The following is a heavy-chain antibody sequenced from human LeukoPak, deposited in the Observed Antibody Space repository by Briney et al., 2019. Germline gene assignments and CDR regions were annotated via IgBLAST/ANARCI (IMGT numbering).Heavy chain of an antibody. D-gene: IGHD3-10*01. V-gene: IGHV4-61*03. CDR2: HSGNS. CDR1: GASVSSNSYH. Sequence: PSETLSLTCTVSGASVSSNSYHWSWIRQAPGKGLEWIGHSGNSDYKPSLKSRITISTDTSNNHFSLNLVSVTAADTAVYYCARDYHGSGSLTTFDYWGQGTLVTVSS. J-gene: IGHJ4*02. CDR3: ARDYHGSGSLTTFDY.